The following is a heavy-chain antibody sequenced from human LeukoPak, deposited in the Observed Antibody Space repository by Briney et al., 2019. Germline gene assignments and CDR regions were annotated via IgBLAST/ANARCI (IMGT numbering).Heavy chain of an antibody. V-gene: IGHV4-39*01. CDR1: GGSISSSHYY. CDR3: ARQISDYYYYYIDV. Sequence: PSETLSLTCTVSGGSISSSHYYWGWIRQPPGKGLEWIGTIYYSGTTYYNPSLESRVTISEDTSKNQFSLTLKSVTAADTAVYYCARQISDYYYYYIDVWGEGTTVTVSS. J-gene: IGHJ6*03. D-gene: IGHD3-10*01. CDR2: IYYSGTT.